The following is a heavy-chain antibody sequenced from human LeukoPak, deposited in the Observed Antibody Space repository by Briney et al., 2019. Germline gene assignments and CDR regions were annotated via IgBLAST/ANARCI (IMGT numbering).Heavy chain of an antibody. CDR1: GFTFSSYE. D-gene: IGHD4-17*01. V-gene: IGHV3-48*03. CDR3: ARGGYGDSLEPDLPDDY. J-gene: IGHJ4*02. Sequence: PGGSLRLSCAASGFTFSSYEMNWVRQAPGKGLEWVSYISSRGSTIYYADSVKGRFTISRDNAKNSLYLQMNSLRAEDTAVYYCARGGYGDSLEPDLPDDYWGQGTLVTVSS. CDR2: ISSRGSTI.